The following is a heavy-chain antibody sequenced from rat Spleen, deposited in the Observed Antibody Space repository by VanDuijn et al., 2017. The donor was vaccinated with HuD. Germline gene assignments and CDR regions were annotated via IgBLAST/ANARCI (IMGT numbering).Heavy chain of an antibody. V-gene: IGHV5-29*01. CDR2: ISSDGRRN. CDR3: AKAYSGYDY. D-gene: IGHD4-3*01. CDR1: GFTFSDYY. Sequence: EVQLVESDGGLVQPGRSLKLSCAASGFTFSDYYMAWVRQAPTKGLEWVATISSDGRRNYYRDSVKGRFTISRDNAKSSLYLQMDNLRSEDTATYYCAKAYSGYDYWGQGVMVTVSS. J-gene: IGHJ2*01.